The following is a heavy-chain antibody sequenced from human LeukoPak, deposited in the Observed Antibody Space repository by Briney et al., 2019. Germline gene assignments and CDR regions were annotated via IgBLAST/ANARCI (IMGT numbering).Heavy chain of an antibody. CDR3: AKDAVAGTWLHY. CDR1: GFTFGDYA. V-gene: IGHV3-43*02. CDR2: IRGDGRTT. J-gene: IGHJ4*02. D-gene: IGHD6-19*01. Sequence: GGALRLSCAASGFTFGDYAMHWVRQAPGKGLEWVSLIRGDGRTTSYAGSVKGRFTISRDNSKNSLYLQMSSLRGEDTAMYYCAKDAVAGTWLHYWGQGTLVTVSS.